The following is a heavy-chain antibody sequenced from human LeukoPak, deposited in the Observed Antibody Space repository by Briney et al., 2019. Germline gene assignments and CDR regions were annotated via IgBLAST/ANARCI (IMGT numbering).Heavy chain of an antibody. D-gene: IGHD6-6*01. CDR3: ARMYSSSSYFDS. V-gene: IGHV4-59*08. CDR2: IYYSGST. Sequence: SETLSLTCTVSGGSISGYYWNWIRQPPGKGLEWIGYIYYSGSTKYNPSLKSRVTISVDTSKNHSSLKLTSVTAADTAVYYCARMYSSSSYFDSWGQGTLVTVSS. J-gene: IGHJ4*02. CDR1: GGSISGYY.